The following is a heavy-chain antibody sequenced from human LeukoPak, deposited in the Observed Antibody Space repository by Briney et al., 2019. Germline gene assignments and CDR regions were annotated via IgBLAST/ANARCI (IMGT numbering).Heavy chain of an antibody. CDR3: ARDLDYYGSGSFFNI. V-gene: IGHV1-2*02. CDR2: INPNSGGT. D-gene: IGHD3-10*01. CDR1: GYTFTAYS. Sequence: GASVKVSCKASGYTFTAYSMHWVRQAPGQGLEWMGWINPNSGGTNYAQKFQGRVTMTRDTSITTAYMELSRLRSDDTAVYYCARDLDYYGSGSFFNIWGQGTRVTVSS. J-gene: IGHJ3*02.